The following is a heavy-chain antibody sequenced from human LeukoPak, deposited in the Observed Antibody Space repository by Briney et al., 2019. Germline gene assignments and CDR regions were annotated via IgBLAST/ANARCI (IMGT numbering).Heavy chain of an antibody. J-gene: IGHJ5*02. V-gene: IGHV3-11*01. Sequence: GGSLRLSCAASGFTFSDYYMSWIRQAPGKGLEWVSYISSSGSTIYYADSVKGRFTISRDNAKNSLYLQMNSLRAEDTAVYYCARAGIVVVPAAANWFDPWGQGTLVTVS. CDR3: ARAGIVVVPAAANWFDP. D-gene: IGHD2-2*01. CDR1: GFTFSDYY. CDR2: ISSSGSTI.